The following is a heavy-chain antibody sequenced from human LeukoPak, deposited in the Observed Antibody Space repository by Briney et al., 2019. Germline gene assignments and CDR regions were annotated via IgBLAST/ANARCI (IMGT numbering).Heavy chain of an antibody. D-gene: IGHD5/OR15-5a*01. CDR2: ISASSYTT. V-gene: IGHV3-23*01. Sequence: GGSLRLSCAGPGFTFSSYAMSWVRQAPGKGLEWVSGISASSYTTYNADSVKGRFTISRDNSKNTPYLQMNSLRAEDTAVYYCARSDTVSTPSYTYWGQGTLVTVSS. CDR3: ARSDTVSTPSYTY. CDR1: GFTFSSYA. J-gene: IGHJ4*02.